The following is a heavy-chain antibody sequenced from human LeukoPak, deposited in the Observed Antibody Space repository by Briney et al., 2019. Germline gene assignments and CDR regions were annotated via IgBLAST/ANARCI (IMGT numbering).Heavy chain of an antibody. CDR2: ISGGGGST. J-gene: IGHJ4*02. V-gene: IGHV3-23*01. CDR1: GFSFSNYA. Sequence: PGGSLRLSCAASGFSFSNYAMSWVRQAPGKGLEWVSAISGGGGSTSYADSVKGRFTISRDNSKNTLYLQMNSLRAEDTAVYYCAKGGGDYYYMYYFDYWGQGTLVTVSS. CDR3: AKGGGDYYYMYYFDY. D-gene: IGHD4-17*01.